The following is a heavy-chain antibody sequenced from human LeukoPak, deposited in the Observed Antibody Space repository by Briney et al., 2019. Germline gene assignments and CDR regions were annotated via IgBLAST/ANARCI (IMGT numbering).Heavy chain of an antibody. CDR2: ISAYNGNT. CDR1: GYTFTGYY. Sequence: GASVKVSCKASGYTFTGYYMHWVRQAPGQGLEWMGWISAYNGNTNYAQKLQGRVTMTTDTSTSTAYMELRSLRSDDTAVYYCARDTPVTTSYSFDYWGQGTLVTVSS. D-gene: IGHD4-17*01. V-gene: IGHV1-18*04. J-gene: IGHJ4*02. CDR3: ARDTPVTTSYSFDY.